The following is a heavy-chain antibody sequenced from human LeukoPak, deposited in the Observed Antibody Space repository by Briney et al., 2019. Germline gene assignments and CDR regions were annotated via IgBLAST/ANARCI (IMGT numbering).Heavy chain of an antibody. CDR1: GFTFCSYS. CDR3: ARDGGFGFLAAFDI. J-gene: IGHJ3*02. V-gene: IGHV3-48*02. Sequence: PGGSLRLSCAASGFTFCSYSMNWVRQAPGKGLEWISYISGSGSVSYYEDSVKGRFTISRDNAKNSLYLQMNSLRDEDTALYYCARDGGFGFLAAFDIWGQGTMVTVSS. D-gene: IGHD3-10*01. CDR2: ISGSGSVS.